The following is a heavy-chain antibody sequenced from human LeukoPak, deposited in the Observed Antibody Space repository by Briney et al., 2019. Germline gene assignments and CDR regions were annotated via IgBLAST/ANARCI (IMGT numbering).Heavy chain of an antibody. CDR1: GGSISSYY. CDR2: IYYSGST. CDR3: ARFGYGSGSYYNWFDP. Sequence: NPSETLSLTCTVSGGSISSYYWSWIRQPPGKGLEWIGYIYYSGSTNYNPSLKSRVTISVDTSKNQFSLKLSSVTAADTAVYYCARFGYGSGSYYNWFDPWGQGTLVTVSS. V-gene: IGHV4-59*12. J-gene: IGHJ5*02. D-gene: IGHD3-10*01.